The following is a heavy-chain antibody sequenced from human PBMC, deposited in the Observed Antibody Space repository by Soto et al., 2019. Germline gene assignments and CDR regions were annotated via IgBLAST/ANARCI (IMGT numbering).Heavy chain of an antibody. D-gene: IGHD2-15*01. Sequence: PGGSLSLSWAASGFTFSSYPMHWVRQAPDKGLEWVAVISYDESNKYYADSVKGRFTISRDNSKNTLFLQMTSLRAVGTTLYYWVRATVHYCSCGSCYPIRPTYYFYCMDVWGQETMVTVSS. CDR3: VRATVHYCSCGSCYPIRPTYYFYCMDV. CDR1: GFTFSSYP. J-gene: IGHJ6*02. V-gene: IGHV3-30-3*01. CDR2: ISYDESNK.